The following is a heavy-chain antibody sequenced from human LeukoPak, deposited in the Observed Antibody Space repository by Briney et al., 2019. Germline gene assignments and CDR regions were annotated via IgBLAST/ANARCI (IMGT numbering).Heavy chain of an antibody. CDR3: AREKGRGVISPYYDY. Sequence: GGSLRLSCAASGLTVRNNYMSWVRQAPGKGLEWVSVVYSDGSTYYEDSVKGRFTISRDTSKNTLSLQMNSLRVEDTAVYYCAREKGRGVISPYYDYWGQGTLVTVS. CDR2: VYSDGST. D-gene: IGHD3-10*01. CDR1: GLTVRNNY. V-gene: IGHV3-53*01. J-gene: IGHJ4*02.